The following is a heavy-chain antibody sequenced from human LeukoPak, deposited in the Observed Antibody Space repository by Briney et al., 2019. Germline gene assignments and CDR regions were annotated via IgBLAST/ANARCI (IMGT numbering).Heavy chain of an antibody. D-gene: IGHD4-17*01. J-gene: IGHJ5*02. Sequence: ASVKVSCKASGYTFTGYYMHWVRQAAGKGLEWMGGFDPEDGETIYAQKFQGRVTMTEDTSTDTAYMELSSLRSEDTAVYYCATDRADGDINWFDAWGQGTLVSVSS. CDR3: ATDRADGDINWFDA. CDR2: FDPEDGET. V-gene: IGHV1-24*01. CDR1: GYTFTGYY.